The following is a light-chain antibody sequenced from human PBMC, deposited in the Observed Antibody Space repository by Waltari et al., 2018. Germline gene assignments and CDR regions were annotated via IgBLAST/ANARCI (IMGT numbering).Light chain of an antibody. V-gene: IGKV3-20*01. Sequence: EILLTQSPGTLSLSPGERATLSCRASQSVTRALAWYQQKPGPAPRLLIYNASNRATGIPDRFSGSGSGTDFSLTISRLEPEDFAVYYCQHYVRLPATFGQGTKVEIK. CDR2: NAS. J-gene: IGKJ1*01. CDR3: QHYVRLPAT. CDR1: QSVTRAL.